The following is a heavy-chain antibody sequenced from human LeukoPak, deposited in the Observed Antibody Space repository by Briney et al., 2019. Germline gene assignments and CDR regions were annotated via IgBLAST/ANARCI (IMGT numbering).Heavy chain of an antibody. Sequence: SETLSLTCTVSGGSISSYYWSWIRQPPGKGLGWIGYIYYSGSTTYNPSLKSRVTISVDTSKNQFSLKLSSVTAADTAVYYCARAYYDFWSGSNNWFDPWGQGTLVTVSS. D-gene: IGHD3-3*01. CDR2: IYYSGST. J-gene: IGHJ5*02. CDR1: GGSISSYY. V-gene: IGHV4-59*01. CDR3: ARAYYDFWSGSNNWFDP.